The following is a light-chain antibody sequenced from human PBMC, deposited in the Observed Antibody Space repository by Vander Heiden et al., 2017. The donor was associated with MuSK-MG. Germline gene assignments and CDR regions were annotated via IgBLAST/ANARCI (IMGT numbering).Light chain of an antibody. J-gene: IGKJ2*01. Sequence: EIVLTQSPGTLSLSPGERAMLSCRASQSVNSKYLAWYQQKPGQAPRLLIYGASTRATGIPDRFSGSGSGTDFTLTIIRLEPEDFATYFCQQDYNSRHTFGQGTKLEMK. CDR1: QSVNSKY. CDR2: GAS. V-gene: IGKV3-20*01. CDR3: QQDYNSRHT.